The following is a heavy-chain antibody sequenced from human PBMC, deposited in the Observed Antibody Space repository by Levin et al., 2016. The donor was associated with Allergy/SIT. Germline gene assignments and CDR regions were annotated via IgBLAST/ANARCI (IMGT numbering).Heavy chain of an antibody. J-gene: IGHJ6*02. CDR2: INSDGSST. D-gene: IGHD2-2*01. CDR3: AREYQLPLLYYYYGMDV. Sequence: VRQAPGKGLVWVSRINSDGSSTSYADSVKGRFTISRDNAKNTLYLQMNSLRAEDTAVYYCAREYQLPLLYYYYGMDVWGQGTTVTVSS. V-gene: IGHV3-74*01.